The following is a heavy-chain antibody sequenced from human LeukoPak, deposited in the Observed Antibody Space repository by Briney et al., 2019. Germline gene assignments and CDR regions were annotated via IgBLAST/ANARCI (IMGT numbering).Heavy chain of an antibody. CDR3: ASSTRSDYYDSSGYGLQFDP. J-gene: IGHJ5*02. CDR2: IYHSGST. D-gene: IGHD3-22*01. V-gene: IGHV4-30-2*01. CDR1: GGSISSGGYS. Sequence: PSETLSLTCAVSGGSISSGGYSWSWIRQPPGKGLEWIGYIYHSGSTYYNPSLKSRVTISVDRSKNQFSLKLSSVTAADTAVYYCASSTRSDYYDSSGYGLQFDPWGQGTLVTVSS.